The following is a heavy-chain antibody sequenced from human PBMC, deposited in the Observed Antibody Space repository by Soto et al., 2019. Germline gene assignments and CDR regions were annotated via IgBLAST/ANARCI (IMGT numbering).Heavy chain of an antibody. Sequence: QVQLVESGGGVVQPGRSLRLSCAASGFTFSSYAMHWVRQAPGKGLEWVAVISYDGSNKYYADSGKGRFTISRDNSKNTLYLPMNSLRAEDTAVYYCARDHAGTIYYYYAMDVWGQGTTVTVSS. CDR3: ARDHAGTIYYYYAMDV. CDR2: ISYDGSNK. V-gene: IGHV3-30-3*01. CDR1: GFTFSSYA. D-gene: IGHD2-2*02. J-gene: IGHJ6*02.